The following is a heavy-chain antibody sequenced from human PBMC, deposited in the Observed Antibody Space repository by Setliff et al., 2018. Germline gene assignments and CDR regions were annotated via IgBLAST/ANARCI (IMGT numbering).Heavy chain of an antibody. CDR1: GDSMSFSY. V-gene: IGHV4-59*08. D-gene: IGHD6-19*01. CDR2: IYYTGNT. J-gene: IGHJ4*02. CDR3: ARSRAGTSYFEY. Sequence: SETLSLTCSVSGDSMSFSYWSWIRQPPGKGLEWIGTIYYTGNTYYNPSLKSRLTLSLDSSKNQFSLKLNSVTAADTAVYYCARSRAGTSYFEYWGQGTLVTVSS.